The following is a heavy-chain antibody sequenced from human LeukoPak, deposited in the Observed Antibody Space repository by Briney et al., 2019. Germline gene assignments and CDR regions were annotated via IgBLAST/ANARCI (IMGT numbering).Heavy chain of an antibody. CDR2: IYYSGST. CDR1: GFTFSDYY. V-gene: IGHV4-59*01. J-gene: IGHJ4*02. CDR3: ARGTKVAATFDY. D-gene: IGHD2-15*01. Sequence: GSLRLSCAASGFTFSDYYMSWIRQTPGKGLEWIGYIYYSGSTNYNPSLKSRVTISVDTSKNQFSLKLSSVTAADTAVYYCARGTKVAATFDYWGQGTLVTVSS.